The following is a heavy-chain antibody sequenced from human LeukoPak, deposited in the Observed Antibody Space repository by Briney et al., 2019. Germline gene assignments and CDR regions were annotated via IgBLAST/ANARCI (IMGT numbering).Heavy chain of an antibody. CDR3: ARGRITIFGEFIDY. Sequence: PSETLSLTCAVYRGSFSGYYWSWIRQPPGKWLEWIGEINHSGSTNYNPSLKSRVTISVDTSKNQFSLKLSSVTAADTAVYYCARGRITIFGEFIDYWGQGTLVTVSA. V-gene: IGHV4-34*01. CDR2: INHSGST. CDR1: RGSFSGYY. D-gene: IGHD3-3*01. J-gene: IGHJ4*02.